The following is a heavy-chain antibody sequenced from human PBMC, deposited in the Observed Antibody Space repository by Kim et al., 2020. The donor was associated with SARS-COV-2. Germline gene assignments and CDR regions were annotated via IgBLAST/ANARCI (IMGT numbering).Heavy chain of an antibody. Sequence: ASVKVSCKASGYTFTSYAMNWVRQAPGQGVEWMGWINTNTGNPTYAQGFTGRFVFSLDTSVSTAYLQISSLKAEDTVVYYCARDSSSSWHPIYYYYYMDVWGKGTTVTVSS. CDR2: INTNTGNP. J-gene: IGHJ6*03. V-gene: IGHV7-4-1*02. CDR3: ARDSSSSWHPIYYYYYMDV. CDR1: GYTFTSYA. D-gene: IGHD2-2*01.